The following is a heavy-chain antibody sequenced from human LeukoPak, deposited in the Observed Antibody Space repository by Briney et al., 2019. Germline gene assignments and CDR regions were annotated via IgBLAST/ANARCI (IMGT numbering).Heavy chain of an antibody. CDR2: IYPGDSDT. Sequence: GASLQISCKCSGYIFTTYWIGWVRQLPGKGLEWMGIIYPGDSDTRYSPSFQGQVTISADKSISTAYLQWSSLKASDTAIYYCARSWVAGYGTVLDYWGQGTLVTVSS. J-gene: IGHJ4*02. CDR1: GYIFTTYW. D-gene: IGHD6-19*01. V-gene: IGHV5-51*01. CDR3: ARSWVAGYGTVLDY.